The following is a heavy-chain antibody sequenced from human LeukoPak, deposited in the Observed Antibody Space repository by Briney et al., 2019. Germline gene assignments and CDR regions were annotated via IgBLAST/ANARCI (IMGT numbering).Heavy chain of an antibody. D-gene: IGHD3-10*01. CDR1: GFTFSSYV. Sequence: GGTLRLSCAASGFTFSSYVMSGVRQAAGKGVEWVSAISGSGGSTYYADSVKGRFTISRDNSKNTLYLQMNSLRAEDTAVYYCAKDWRSYSGSYLAFDIWGQGTMVTVSS. CDR2: ISGSGGST. CDR3: AKDWRSYSGSYLAFDI. J-gene: IGHJ3*02. V-gene: IGHV3-23*01.